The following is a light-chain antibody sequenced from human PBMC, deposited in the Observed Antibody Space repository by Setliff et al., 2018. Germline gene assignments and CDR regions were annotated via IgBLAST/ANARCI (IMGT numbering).Light chain of an antibody. J-gene: IGLJ1*01. Sequence: QSVLTQPPSVSGAPGQRVTISCTGSSSNIGAGYDGHWYQQLPGTAPKLLIYGNSNRPSGVPDRFSGSKSGTSASLAITGLQAEDEADYYCQSYDSSLSGADVFGTGTKVT. V-gene: IGLV1-40*01. CDR1: SSNIGAGYD. CDR3: QSYDSSLSGADV. CDR2: GNS.